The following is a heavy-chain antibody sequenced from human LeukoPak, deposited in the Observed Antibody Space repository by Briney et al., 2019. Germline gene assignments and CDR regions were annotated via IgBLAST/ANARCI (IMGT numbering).Heavy chain of an antibody. CDR1: GGSISSSSYY. CDR3: ARNYYYYYYMDV. J-gene: IGHJ6*03. Sequence: SETLSLTCTVSGGSISSSSYYWGWIRQPPGKGLEWIGSIYYSGSTYYNPSLKSRVAISVDTSKNQFSLKLSSVTAADTAVYYCARNYYYYYYMDVWGKGTTVTVSS. V-gene: IGHV4-39*07. CDR2: IYYSGST.